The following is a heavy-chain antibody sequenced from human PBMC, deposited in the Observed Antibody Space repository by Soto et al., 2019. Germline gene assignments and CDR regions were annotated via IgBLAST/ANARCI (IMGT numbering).Heavy chain of an antibody. D-gene: IGHD2-8*02. CDR2: INHSGST. CDR1: GGSFSGYY. V-gene: IGHV4-34*01. CDR3: ARDKITGLFDY. J-gene: IGHJ4*02. Sequence: SETLSLTCAVYGGSFSGYYWSWIRLPPGKGLEWIGEINHSGSTNYNPSLKSRVTISVDTSKNQFSLKLTSVTAADTAVYYCARDKITGLFDYWGQGTLVTVSS.